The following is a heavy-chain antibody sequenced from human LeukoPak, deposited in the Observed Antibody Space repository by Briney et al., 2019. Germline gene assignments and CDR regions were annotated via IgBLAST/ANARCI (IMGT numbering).Heavy chain of an antibody. CDR3: ARVNSNHDAFDI. J-gene: IGHJ3*02. CDR2: ISAYNGNT. V-gene: IGHV1-18*01. CDR1: GYTFTNYA. Sequence: ASVKVSCKASGYTFTNYAVSWVRQAPGQGLEYMGYISAYNGNTNYAQNLQGRVTMTTDTSTTTVYMELRSLRSDDTAVYYCARVNSNHDAFDIWGQGTMVTVSS.